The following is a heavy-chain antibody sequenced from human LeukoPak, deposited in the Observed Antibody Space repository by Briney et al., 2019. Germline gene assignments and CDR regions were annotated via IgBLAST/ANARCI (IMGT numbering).Heavy chain of an antibody. V-gene: IGHV1-8*01. J-gene: IGHJ3*02. CDR2: MNPNSGNT. CDR3: ASSGPTGYYFQDAFDI. Sequence: ASVKVSCKASGYTFTNYDINWVRQATGQGLEWMGWMNPNSGNTGYAQKFQGRVTMTRNTSITTAYMELSSLRPEDTAVYYCASSGPTGYYFQDAFDIWGQGTMVTISS. D-gene: IGHD3-9*01. CDR1: GYTFTNYD.